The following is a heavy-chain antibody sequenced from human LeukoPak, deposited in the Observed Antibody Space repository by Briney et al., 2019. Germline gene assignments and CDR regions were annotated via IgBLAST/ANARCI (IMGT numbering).Heavy chain of an antibody. J-gene: IGHJ4*02. Sequence: GGSLRLSCAASGFTFSSYSMNWVRQAPGKGLEWVSSISSSSSYIYYADSVKGRFTISRYNAKNSLYLQMNSLRAEDTAVYYCARFFNGWEFDYWGQGTLVTVFS. CDR3: ARFFNGWEFDY. CDR1: GFTFSSYS. CDR2: ISSSSSYI. D-gene: IGHD3-16*01. V-gene: IGHV3-21*01.